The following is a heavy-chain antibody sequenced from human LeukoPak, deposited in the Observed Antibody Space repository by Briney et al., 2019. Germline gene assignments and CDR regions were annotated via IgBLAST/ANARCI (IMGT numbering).Heavy chain of an antibody. V-gene: IGHV1-18*01. CDR1: GYTFTSYG. D-gene: IGHD4-17*01. CDR2: ISAYNGNT. CDR3: ARDVHGDYGSAWLDP. Sequence: ASVKVSCKASGYTFTSYGISWVRQAPGQGLEWMGWISAYNGNTNYAQKLQGRVTMTTDTSTSTAYMEPTSMTSDDTAVYYCARDVHGDYGSAWLDPWGQGTLVSVSS. J-gene: IGHJ5*02.